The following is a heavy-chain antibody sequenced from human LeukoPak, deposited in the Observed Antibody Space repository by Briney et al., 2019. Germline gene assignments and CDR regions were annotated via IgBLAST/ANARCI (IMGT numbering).Heavy chain of an antibody. V-gene: IGHV4-59*01. CDR2: IYYSGST. J-gene: IGHJ4*02. D-gene: IGHD3-10*01. Sequence: SETLSLTCTVSGGSISSYYWSWIRQPPGKGLEWIGYIYYSGSTNYNPSLKSRVTISVDTSKNQFSLKLSSVTAADTAVYYCASSNYYGSGSYYLAFDYWGQGTLVTVS. CDR1: GGSISSYY. CDR3: ASSNYYGSGSYYLAFDY.